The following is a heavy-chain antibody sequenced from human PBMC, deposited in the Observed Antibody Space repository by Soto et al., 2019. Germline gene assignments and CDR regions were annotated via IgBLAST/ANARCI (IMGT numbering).Heavy chain of an antibody. J-gene: IGHJ4*02. CDR3: ASYTEYYFDY. V-gene: IGHV4-30-2*01. D-gene: IGHD2-2*02. CDR2: IYHSGST. CDR1: GGSLSSGGYY. Sequence: TLSLTCPVYGGSLSSGGYYWSWIRQPPGKGLEWIGFIYHSGSTYYNPSLKSRVTISVDRSKNQFSLKLSSVTAADTAVYYCASYTEYYFDYWGQGTLVTVSS.